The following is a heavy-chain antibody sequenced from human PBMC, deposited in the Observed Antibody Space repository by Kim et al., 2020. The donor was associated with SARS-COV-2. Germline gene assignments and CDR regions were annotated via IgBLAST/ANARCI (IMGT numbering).Heavy chain of an antibody. CDR3: VRDVANWGFDY. V-gene: IGHV4-59*01. CDR1: GASMISYY. Sequence: SETLSLTCTVSGASMISYYWNWIRQSPGKGLEWIGYIHYSWRTNSSPSLDTRVTISMDTSKNQFSLKLTSMTAADTALYYCVRDVANWGFDYWGQGLLFT. D-gene: IGHD7-27*01. CDR2: IHYSWRT. J-gene: IGHJ4*02.